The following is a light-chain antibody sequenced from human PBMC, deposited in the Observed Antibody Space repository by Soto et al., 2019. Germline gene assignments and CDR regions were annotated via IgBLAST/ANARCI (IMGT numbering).Light chain of an antibody. CDR2: EGS. CDR1: SNDVGSYNL. J-gene: IGLJ2*01. Sequence: QSVLTQPASVSGSPGQSITISCTGTSNDVGSYNLVSWYQQNPGKAPQLVIYEGSKRPSGISNRFSGSKSGNTASLTISGLQAEDEADYYCCSYAGSNTLIFGGGTKVTVL. CDR3: CSYAGSNTLI. V-gene: IGLV2-23*01.